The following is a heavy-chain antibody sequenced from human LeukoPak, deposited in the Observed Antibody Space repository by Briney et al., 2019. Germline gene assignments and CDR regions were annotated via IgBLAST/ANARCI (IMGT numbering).Heavy chain of an antibody. CDR1: GFTLSNYP. V-gene: IGHV3-23*01. J-gene: IGHJ4*02. D-gene: IGHD2-8*01. CDR3: AKGDCTTGGCYFDY. CDR2: LSDSGDST. Sequence: GGSLRLSCAASGFTLSNYPMYWVRQAPGKGLERVSSLSDSGDSTHYADSVKGRFTISRDSAKNTLYLQMNSLRAEDTAIYFCAKGDCTTGGCYFDYWGQGTQVTVSS.